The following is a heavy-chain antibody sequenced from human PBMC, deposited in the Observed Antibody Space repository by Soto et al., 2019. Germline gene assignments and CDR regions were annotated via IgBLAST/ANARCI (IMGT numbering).Heavy chain of an antibody. Sequence: ESGGGLVQPGGSLRLSCAPSGFTFRSSWMNWVRQAPGRGLEWVANIHPDGTATYYVDSVKGRFTNSRDNAANSLYLQMTSLTVEDTAIYYCTRVSLLPVASYWGQGTLVTVS. CDR2: IHPDGTAT. V-gene: IGHV3-7*01. D-gene: IGHD5-12*01. J-gene: IGHJ4*02. CDR1: GFTFRSSW. CDR3: TRVSLLPVASY.